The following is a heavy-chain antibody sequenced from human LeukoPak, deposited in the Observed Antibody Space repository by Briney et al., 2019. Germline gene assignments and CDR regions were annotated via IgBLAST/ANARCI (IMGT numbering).Heavy chain of an antibody. CDR3: VRLRRNSDRSGYYYYYDY. V-gene: IGHV3-21*01. CDR1: GYTFSDFS. Sequence: PGGSPRLSCAASGYTFSDFSVNWVRQAPGKGLEWVSSISVRSNYRYYADSVRGRFTISRDDARDSLFLQMNSLRAEDTAVYFCVRLRRNSDRSGYYYYYDYWGQGTLVTVSS. J-gene: IGHJ4*02. D-gene: IGHD3-22*01. CDR2: ISVRSNYR.